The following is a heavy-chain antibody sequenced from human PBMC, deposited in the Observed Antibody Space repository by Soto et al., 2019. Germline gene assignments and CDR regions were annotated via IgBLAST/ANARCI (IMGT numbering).Heavy chain of an antibody. CDR1: GGTFSSYA. CDR3: ARETMIVVVTSPNAFDI. J-gene: IGHJ3*02. D-gene: IGHD3-22*01. V-gene: IGHV1-69*12. CDR2: IIPIFGTA. Sequence: QVQLVQSGAEVKKPGSSVKVSCKASGGTFSSYAISWVRQAPGQGLEWMGGIIPIFGTAKYAQKFQGRVTITADESTSTAYMELSSLRSEDTAVYYCARETMIVVVTSPNAFDIWGQGTMVTVSS.